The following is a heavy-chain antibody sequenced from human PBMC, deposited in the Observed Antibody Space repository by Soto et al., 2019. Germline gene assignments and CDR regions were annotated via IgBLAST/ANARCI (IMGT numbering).Heavy chain of an antibody. CDR3: AKGVELDV. CDR2: IGDSGAST. CDR1: GFSFSSFA. D-gene: IGHD1-26*01. Sequence: EVLLLESGGGLVQPGGSLRLSCEASGFSFSSFAMNWVRQAPGKGLGWVSAIGDSGASTYYADSVKGRFTISRDNSRNTLYLQLNSLRAEDTAVYYCAKGVELDVWGNGTTVTVSS. V-gene: IGHV3-23*01. J-gene: IGHJ6*04.